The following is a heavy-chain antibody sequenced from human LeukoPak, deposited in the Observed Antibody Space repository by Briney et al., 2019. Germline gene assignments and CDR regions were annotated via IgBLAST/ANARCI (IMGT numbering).Heavy chain of an antibody. J-gene: IGHJ5*02. Sequence: PSETLSLICTVSGGSISSYYWSWIRQPAGKGLEWIGRIYTRGSTNYNPSLKSRVTMSVDTSKNQFSLKLSSVTAADTAVYYCAQVNYGDYGNWFDPWGQGTLVTVSS. D-gene: IGHD4-17*01. CDR1: GGSISSYY. CDR3: AQVNYGDYGNWFDP. V-gene: IGHV4-4*07. CDR2: IYTRGST.